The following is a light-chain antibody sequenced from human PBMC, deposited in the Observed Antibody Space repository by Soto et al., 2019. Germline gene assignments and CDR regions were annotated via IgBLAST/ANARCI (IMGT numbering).Light chain of an antibody. CDR1: SSDIGSYNR. J-gene: IGLJ1*01. CDR2: EVS. V-gene: IGLV2-18*02. CDR3: NSYTSGNTYV. Sequence: QSALTQPPSVSGSPGQSVTISCTGTSSDIGSYNRVSWYQQPPGTAPKLMIYEVSNRPSGVPDPFLGSKSGNTASLTISGHQPEDEADYYCNSYTSGNTYVFGTGTKLTVL.